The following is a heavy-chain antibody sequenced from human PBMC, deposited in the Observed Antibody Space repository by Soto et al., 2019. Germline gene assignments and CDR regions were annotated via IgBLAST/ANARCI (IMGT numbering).Heavy chain of an antibody. V-gene: IGHV3-23*01. CDR2: ISGSGGST. D-gene: IGHD3-22*01. CDR1: GFTFSSYA. Sequence: EVQLLESGGGLVQPGGSLRLSCAASGFTFSSYAMSWVRQSPGKGLEWVSAISGSGGSTYYADSGKGRFTISRDNSKNTLYLQMNSLRAEDTAVYYCATLVGIVVVITPRSGFDYWGQGTLVTVSS. J-gene: IGHJ4*02. CDR3: ATLVGIVVVITPRSGFDY.